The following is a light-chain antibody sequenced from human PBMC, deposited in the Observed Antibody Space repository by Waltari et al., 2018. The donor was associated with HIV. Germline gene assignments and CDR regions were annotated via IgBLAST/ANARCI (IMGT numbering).Light chain of an antibody. CDR1: NIERKS. J-gene: IGLJ2*01. V-gene: IGLV3-21*04. Sequence: VLTQPPSVSVAPGKTATITCGGKNIERKSVHWYQQKPGQAPVLVIYYDNGRPSGIPERFSGSNSGDTATLTIRRVGDGDEADYYCQVWDSTSDHVLFGGGTKLTVL. CDR3: QVWDSTSDHVL. CDR2: YDN.